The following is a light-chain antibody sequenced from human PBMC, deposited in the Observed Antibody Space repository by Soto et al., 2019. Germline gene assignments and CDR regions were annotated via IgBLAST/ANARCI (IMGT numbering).Light chain of an antibody. Sequence: EVVMTQSPGTLSVSPGEGATLSCGASVRIYSNLAWYQQKPGQPPRLLIHGAFTRATGVPATFSGSGFGTEFTLTISSLQSEDFAVYYCQQYDNWPFTFGQGTKLQIK. CDR3: QQYDNWPFT. J-gene: IGKJ2*01. CDR1: VRIYSN. CDR2: GAF. V-gene: IGKV3-15*01.